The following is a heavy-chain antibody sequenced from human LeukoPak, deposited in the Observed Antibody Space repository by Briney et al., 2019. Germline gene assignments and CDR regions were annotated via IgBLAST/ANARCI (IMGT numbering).Heavy chain of an antibody. CDR2: IYYSGST. CDR3: ARRFSEDYYYGMDV. D-gene: IGHD3-3*02. Sequence: SESLSLTCTVSGGSISSYYWSWIRQPPGKGLEWIGYIYYSGSTNYNPSLKSRVTISVDTSKNQFSLKLSSVTAADTAVYYCARRFSEDYYYGMDVWGQGTTVTVSS. V-gene: IGHV4-59*08. J-gene: IGHJ6*02. CDR1: GGSISSYY.